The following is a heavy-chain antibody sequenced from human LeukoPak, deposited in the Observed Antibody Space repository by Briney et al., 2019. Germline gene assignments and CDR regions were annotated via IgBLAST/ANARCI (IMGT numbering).Heavy chain of an antibody. J-gene: IGHJ4*02. Sequence: GGSLRLSCAAPGFTFDDYAMHWVRHAPGKGLEWVSGISWNSGSIGYADSVKGRFTISRDNAKNSLYLQMNSLRAEDTALYYCAKDSGYDILTGYVDYWGQGTLVTVSS. CDR2: ISWNSGSI. CDR1: GFTFDDYA. D-gene: IGHD3-9*01. CDR3: AKDSGYDILTGYVDY. V-gene: IGHV3-9*01.